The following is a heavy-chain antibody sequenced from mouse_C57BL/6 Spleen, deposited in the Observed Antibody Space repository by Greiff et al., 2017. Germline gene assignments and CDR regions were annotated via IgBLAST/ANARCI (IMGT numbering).Heavy chain of an antibody. V-gene: IGHV1-55*01. J-gene: IGHJ4*01. CDR3: AREGYYSKDYAMDY. CDR2: IYPGSGST. Sequence: VQLQQSGAELVKPGASVKMSCKASGYTFTSYWITWVKQRPGQGLEWIGDIYPGSGSTNYNEKFKSKATLTVDTSSSTAYMQLSSLTSEDSAVYYCAREGYYSKDYAMDYWGQGTSVTVSS. CDR1: GYTFTSYW. D-gene: IGHD2-5*01.